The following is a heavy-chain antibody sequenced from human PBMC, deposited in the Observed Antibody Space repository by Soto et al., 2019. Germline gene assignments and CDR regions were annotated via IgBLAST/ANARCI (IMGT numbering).Heavy chain of an antibody. J-gene: IGHJ4*02. CDR1: GYTFTSYG. D-gene: IGHD2-21*02. CDR3: ARGVGLQYGGRDCDSDY. Sequence: GASVKVSCKAPGYTFTSYGISWVRQAPGQGLEGMGWISAYNGNTNYAQKLQGRVTMTTDTSTSTAYMELRSLRSDDTALYYCARGVGLQYGGRDCDSDYWGQGILLTI. V-gene: IGHV1-18*01. CDR2: ISAYNGNT.